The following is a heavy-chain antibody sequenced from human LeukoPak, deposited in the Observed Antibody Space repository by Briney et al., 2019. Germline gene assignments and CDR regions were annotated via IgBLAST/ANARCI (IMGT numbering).Heavy chain of an antibody. V-gene: IGHV6-1*01. CDR2: TYYRSKWYN. CDR1: GDSVSSNSAA. J-gene: IGHJ4*02. D-gene: IGHD5-12*01. CDR3: ASGYDTLDY. Sequence: SQTLSLTCAISGDSVSSNSAAWNWVSQSPSRGLEWLGRTYYRSKWYNDYAISVKSRITINSDTSKNQFSQQLNSVTPEDTAVYYCASGYDTLDYWGQGTLVTVSS.